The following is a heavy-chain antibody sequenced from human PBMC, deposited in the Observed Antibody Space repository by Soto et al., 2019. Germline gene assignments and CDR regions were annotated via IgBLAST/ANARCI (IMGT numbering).Heavy chain of an antibody. CDR2: INPNSGGT. J-gene: IGHJ6*02. CDR1: GYTFTGYY. D-gene: IGHD3-10*01. V-gene: IGHV1-2*04. Sequence: GASVKVSCKASGYTFTGYYMHWVREAPGQGLEWMGWINPNSGGTNYAQKFQGWVTTTRDKSISTAYMELSRLRSDDTAVYYCARGLMGTGSYNNYYYYYGMDVWGQGTTVTVSS. CDR3: ARGLMGTGSYNNYYYYYGMDV.